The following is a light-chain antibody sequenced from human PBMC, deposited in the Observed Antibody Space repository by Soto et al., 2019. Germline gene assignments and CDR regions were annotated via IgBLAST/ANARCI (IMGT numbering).Light chain of an antibody. J-gene: IGKJ5*01. Sequence: DIQMTQSQSSLSASIGDRVTITCRASQGISNFLAWYQQKPGRVPKLLISAASTLQSGVPSRFSGSGSGTDFTLTSTSLQPEDVATYYCQKYSSVITFGQGTRLEIK. CDR1: QGISNF. V-gene: IGKV1-27*01. CDR3: QKYSSVIT. CDR2: AAS.